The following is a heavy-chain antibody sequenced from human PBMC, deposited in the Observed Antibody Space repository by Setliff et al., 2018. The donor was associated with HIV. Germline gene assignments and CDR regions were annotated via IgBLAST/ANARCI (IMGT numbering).Heavy chain of an antibody. CDR3: AREPTGDFWSGYSSRGLDY. D-gene: IGHD3-3*01. V-gene: IGHV1-2*06. CDR2: FNPNSGVT. J-gene: IGHJ4*02. CDR1: GFIFTDYQ. Sequence: GASVKVSCKASGFIFTDYQIHCVRQAPGQGLEWMGRFNPNSGVTSSPQKFQGRVTMTRDTSINTAYMELSRLTSDDTAFYYCAREPTGDFWSGYSSRGLDYWGRGTLVTVSS.